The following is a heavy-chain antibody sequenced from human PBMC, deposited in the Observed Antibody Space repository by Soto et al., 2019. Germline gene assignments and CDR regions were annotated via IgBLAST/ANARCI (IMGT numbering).Heavy chain of an antibody. J-gene: IGHJ4*02. CDR3: ARVAIGLRLGELCNY. CDR1: GYTFTSYG. Sequence: QVQLVQSGAEVKKPGASVKVSCKASGYTFTSYGISWVRQAPGQGLEWMGWISAYNGNTNYAQKLQGRVTMTTDTSTSKAYVEGRSLRSDERAVYYCARVAIGLRLGELCNYWGQGDLVTVSS. V-gene: IGHV1-18*01. D-gene: IGHD3-16*01. CDR2: ISAYNGNT.